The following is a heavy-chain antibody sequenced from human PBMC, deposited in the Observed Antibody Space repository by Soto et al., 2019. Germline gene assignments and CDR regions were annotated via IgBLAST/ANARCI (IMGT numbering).Heavy chain of an antibody. J-gene: IGHJ6*03. Sequence: SETLSLTCTVSGGSISSYYWSWIRQPPGKGLEWIGYIYYSGSTNYNPSLKSRVTISVDTSKNQFSLKLSSVTAADTAVYYCARYGSGSSPVSLRVYYYYMDVWGKGTTVTVSS. D-gene: IGHD3-10*01. V-gene: IGHV4-59*01. CDR3: ARYGSGSSPVSLRVYYYYMDV. CDR1: GGSISSYY. CDR2: IYYSGST.